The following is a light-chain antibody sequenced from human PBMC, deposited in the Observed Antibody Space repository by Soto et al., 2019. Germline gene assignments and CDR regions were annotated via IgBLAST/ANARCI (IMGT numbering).Light chain of an antibody. V-gene: IGKV3-20*01. J-gene: IGKJ1*01. CDR1: QSVSSSY. CDR3: QQYGSSPRT. CDR2: GAS. Sequence: EIVLTQSPGTLSLSPGERATLSCRASQSVSSSYLACYQQKPGQAPRPLIYGASSRATGIPDRFSGSGSGTDFTLTISRLEPEDFAVYYCQQYGSSPRTFGQGTKVDIK.